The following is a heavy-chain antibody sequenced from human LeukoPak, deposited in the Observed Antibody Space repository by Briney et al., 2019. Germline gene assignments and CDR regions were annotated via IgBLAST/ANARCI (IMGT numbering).Heavy chain of an antibody. CDR2: ISAYNGNT. D-gene: IGHD3-16*02. CDR1: GYRLSSYG. CDR3: ARTKSRLGELSLDPDAFDI. J-gene: IGHJ3*02. Sequence: GASVKVSCKASGYRLSSYGISWVRQAPGQGLEGLGWISAYNGNTNPAQKFQGRVTMTTDTSTSSAYMELRSLRSDDTAVYYCARTKSRLGELSLDPDAFDIWGQGTMVTVSS. V-gene: IGHV1-18*01.